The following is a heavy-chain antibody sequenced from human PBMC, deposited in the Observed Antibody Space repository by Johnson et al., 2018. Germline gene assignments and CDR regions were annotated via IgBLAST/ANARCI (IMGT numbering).Heavy chain of an antibody. Sequence: VQLVESGGGLVQPGGSLRLSCAASGFTVSTNYMSWVRQAPAKGLEWVSVIYRSGTTYYANSVKGRFTISRDHSKNTLYLQMNSLRAEDTAVYYCARSIGHWDFDYWGQGTQVTVSS. CDR3: ARSIGHWDFDY. V-gene: IGHV3-66*02. CDR1: GFTVSTNY. CDR2: IYRSGTT. J-gene: IGHJ4*02. D-gene: IGHD2-21*01.